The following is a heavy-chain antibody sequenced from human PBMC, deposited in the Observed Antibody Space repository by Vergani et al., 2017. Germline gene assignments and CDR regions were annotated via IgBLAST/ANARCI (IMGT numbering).Heavy chain of an antibody. CDR2: IRSKANSYAT. Sequence: EVQLVESGGGLVQPGGSLKLSCAASGFTFSGYAMHWVRQASGKGLEWVGRIRSKANSYATAYAASVKGRFTISRDDSKNTAYLQMNSLKTEDTAVYYCTRQCSSTSCSYYYYYMDVWGKGTTVTVSS. CDR1: GFTFSGYA. CDR3: TRQCSSTSCSYYYYYMDV. J-gene: IGHJ6*03. V-gene: IGHV3-73*02. D-gene: IGHD2-2*01.